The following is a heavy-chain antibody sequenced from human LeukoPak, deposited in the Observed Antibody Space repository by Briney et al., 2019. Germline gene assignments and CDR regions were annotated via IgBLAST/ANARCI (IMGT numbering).Heavy chain of an antibody. CDR1: GGSISSGGYS. CDR3: ARQYSGYLRNWFDP. Sequence: SQTLSLTCAVSGGSISSGGYSWSWIRQPPGKGLEWIGYIYYSGSTNYNPSLKSRVTISVDTSKNQFSLKLSSVTAADTAVYYCARQYSGYLRNWFDPWGQGTLVTVSS. D-gene: IGHD5-12*01. J-gene: IGHJ5*02. V-gene: IGHV4-30-2*03. CDR2: IYYSGST.